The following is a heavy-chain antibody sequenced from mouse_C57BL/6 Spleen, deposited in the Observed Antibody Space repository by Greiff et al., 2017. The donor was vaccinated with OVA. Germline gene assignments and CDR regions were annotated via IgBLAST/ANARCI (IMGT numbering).Heavy chain of an antibody. Sequence: QVQLQQSGAELVRPGASVTLSCKASGYTFTDYEMHWVKQTPVHGLEWIGAIDPETGGTAYNQKFKGKAILTADKSYSTAYMEIRSLTSVDSAVYYCTRHTTVVAARYFDVWGTGTTVTVSS. CDR1: GYTFTDYE. J-gene: IGHJ1*03. CDR2: IDPETGGT. CDR3: TRHTTVVAARYFDV. V-gene: IGHV1-15*01. D-gene: IGHD1-1*01.